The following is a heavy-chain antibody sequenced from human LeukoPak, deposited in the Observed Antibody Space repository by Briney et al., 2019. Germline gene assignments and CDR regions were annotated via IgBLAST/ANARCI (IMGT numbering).Heavy chain of an antibody. CDR2: IYHSGST. V-gene: IGHV4-4*02. CDR3: ARLRFLEWLLGGFDP. D-gene: IGHD3-3*01. J-gene: IGHJ5*02. CDR1: GGSISSSNW. Sequence: SGTLSLTCAVSGGSISSSNWWSWVRQPPGKGLEWIGEIYHSGSTYYNPSLKSRVTISVDTSKNQFSLKLSSVTAADTAVYYCARLRFLEWLLGGFDPWGQGTLVTVSS.